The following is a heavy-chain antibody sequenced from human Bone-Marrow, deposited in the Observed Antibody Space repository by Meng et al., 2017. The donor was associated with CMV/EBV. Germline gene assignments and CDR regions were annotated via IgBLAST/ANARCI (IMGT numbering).Heavy chain of an antibody. CDR3: ARCIAEEVNWFDP. J-gene: IGHJ5*02. Sequence: ASVKVSCKASGYTFTGYYMHWVRQAPGQGLEWMGWIFPNSGGTNYAQKFQGRVTMTRDTSISTAYMELSRLRSDGTAVFYCARCIAEEVNWFDPWGQGTLVTVSS. CDR2: IFPNSGGT. V-gene: IGHV1-2*02. D-gene: IGHD6-13*01. CDR1: GYTFTGYY.